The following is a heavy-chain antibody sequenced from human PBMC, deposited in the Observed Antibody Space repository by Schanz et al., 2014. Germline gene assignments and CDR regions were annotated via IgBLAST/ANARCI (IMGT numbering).Heavy chain of an antibody. CDR2: IYYSGGT. Sequence: QVQLQASGPGLVKPSETLSLTCTVSGGSMSGYHWIWIRQPPGRGLEWIGHIYYSGGTHYNPSLESRVTISIDMSKSQFSLTLSTVIAADTAIYFCARGAAAGSYNWFDPWGQGTQVIVSS. CDR1: GGSMSGYH. V-gene: IGHV4-59*01. CDR3: ARGAAAGSYNWFDP. J-gene: IGHJ5*02. D-gene: IGHD6-13*01.